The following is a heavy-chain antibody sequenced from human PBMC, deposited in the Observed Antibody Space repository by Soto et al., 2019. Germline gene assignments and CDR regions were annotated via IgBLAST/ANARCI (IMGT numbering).Heavy chain of an antibody. CDR1: GFTFSCYS. D-gene: IGHD3-9*01. Sequence: GGSLRLSCAASGFTFSCYSVNWVRQAPGKGLEWVSYISSGSKTIYYAESVKGRFTVSRDNARNSQYLQMNSLRDEDTAVYYCVREDILGVRSFDYWGQGTLVT. V-gene: IGHV3-48*02. J-gene: IGHJ4*02. CDR3: VREDILGVRSFDY. CDR2: ISSGSKTI.